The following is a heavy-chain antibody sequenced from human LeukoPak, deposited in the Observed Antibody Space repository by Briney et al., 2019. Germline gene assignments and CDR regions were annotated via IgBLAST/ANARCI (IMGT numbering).Heavy chain of an antibody. CDR1: GYTFTSYA. D-gene: IGHD3-10*01. CDR3: ARVNGSGSYDYYYGMDV. Sequence: GASVKVSCKASGYTFTSYAMHWVRQAPGQRLEWMGWINAGNGNTKYSQKFQGRVTITRDTSASTAYMELSSLRSEDTAVYYCARVNGSGSYDYYYGMDVWGKGTTVTVSS. J-gene: IGHJ6*04. V-gene: IGHV1-3*01. CDR2: INAGNGNT.